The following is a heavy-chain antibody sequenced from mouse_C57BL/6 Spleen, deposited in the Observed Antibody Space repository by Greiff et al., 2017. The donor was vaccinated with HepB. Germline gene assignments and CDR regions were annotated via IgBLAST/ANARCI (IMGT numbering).Heavy chain of an antibody. CDR1: GYAFSSSW. Sequence: QVQLKESGPELVKPGASVKISCKASGYAFSSSWMNWVKQRPGKGLEWIGRIYPGDGDTNYNGKFKGKATLTADKSSSTAYMQLSSLTSEDSAVYFCARYGSSSLYAMDYWGQGTSVTVSS. D-gene: IGHD1-1*01. CDR3: ARYGSSSLYAMDY. V-gene: IGHV1-82*01. J-gene: IGHJ4*01. CDR2: IYPGDGDT.